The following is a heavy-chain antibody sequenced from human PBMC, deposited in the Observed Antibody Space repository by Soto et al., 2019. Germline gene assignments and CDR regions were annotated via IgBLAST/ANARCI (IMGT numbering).Heavy chain of an antibody. CDR1: GYRFSDYY. J-gene: IGHJ6*03. CDR2: MNPNSGDT. V-gene: IGHV1-2*02. CDR3: ARASWGATATLDYYYFYMDV. Sequence: QVQLVQSGAEVKKPGASVTVSCKASGYRFSDYYLHWVRQAPGQLPECMGWMNPNSGDTKYAQKFKGRGTLPTDTSVRTAFMALNWLQSDDTAVYYCARASWGATATLDYYYFYMDVWGIGTTVTVSS. D-gene: IGHD4-17*01.